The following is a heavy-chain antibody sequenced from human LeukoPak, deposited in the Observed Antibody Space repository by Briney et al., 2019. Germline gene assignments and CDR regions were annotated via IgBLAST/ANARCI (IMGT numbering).Heavy chain of an antibody. D-gene: IGHD6-13*01. CDR2: INPSGGST. CDR1: GYTFTSYY. CDR3: ARVPLPGIAAAAPNWYFDL. V-gene: IGHV1-46*01. Sequence: ASVKVSCKASGYTFTSYYMHWVRQAPGQGLEWMGIINPSGGSTSYAQKFQGRVTMTRDTSTSTVHMELSGLRSEDTAVYYCARVPLPGIAAAAPNWYFDLWGRGTLVTVSS. J-gene: IGHJ2*01.